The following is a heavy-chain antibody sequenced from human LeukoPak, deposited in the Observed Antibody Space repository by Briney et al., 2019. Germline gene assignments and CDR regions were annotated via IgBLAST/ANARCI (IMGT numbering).Heavy chain of an antibody. V-gene: IGHV7-4-1*02. CDR3: ARDLSPLGRGWYFDY. CDR1: GYPVTTYA. J-gene: IGHJ4*02. CDR2: INTNTGNP. Sequence: WASVKVSCKASGYPVTTYAINWVRQAPGQGLEWMGWINTNTGNPTYAQGFTGRFVFSLDTSVSTAYLMISTLKAEDTAVYYCARDLSPLGRGWYFDYWGQGTLVTVSS. D-gene: IGHD6-19*01.